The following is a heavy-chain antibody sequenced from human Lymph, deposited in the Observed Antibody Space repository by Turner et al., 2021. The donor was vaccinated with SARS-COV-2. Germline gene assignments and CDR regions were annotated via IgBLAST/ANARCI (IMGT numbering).Heavy chain of an antibody. J-gene: IGHJ4*02. CDR1: GFTFSSYA. Sequence: HVQLVESGGGVVQPGRFLCLSCAASGFTFSSYAMNCVRQAPGKGLEWVTVISNDGNEKYLAGCVKGPFTNARNNSKNKLYMQMNSVRAEDTAVYYCARYGQKFDFWGQGTLVTVSS. V-gene: IGHV3-30-3*01. CDR2: ISNDGNEK. D-gene: IGHD2-8*01. CDR3: ARYGQKFDF.